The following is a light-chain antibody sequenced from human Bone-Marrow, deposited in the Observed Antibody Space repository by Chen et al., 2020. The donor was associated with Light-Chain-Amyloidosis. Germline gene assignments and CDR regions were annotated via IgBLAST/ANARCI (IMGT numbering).Light chain of an antibody. J-gene: IGLJ2*01. CDR3: QSADSRGTYKVI. Sequence: SYELTQPPSVSVSPGQTPRITCSGDDLPTKYAYWYQQKPGQAPVLVRHRDTERPSGITERCCGSSWGTTATLTISGVQADDEADYHCQSADSRGTYKVIFGGGTKLTVL. V-gene: IGLV3-25*03. CDR1: DLPTKY. CDR2: RDT.